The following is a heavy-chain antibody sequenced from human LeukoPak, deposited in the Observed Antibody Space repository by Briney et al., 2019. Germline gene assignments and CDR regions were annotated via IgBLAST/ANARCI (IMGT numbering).Heavy chain of an antibody. CDR2: ISYDGSNK. CDR3: ARGDYDILTLLGY. V-gene: IGHV3-30-3*01. D-gene: IGHD3-9*01. CDR1: GFTFSSYA. Sequence: GGSLRLSCAASGFTFSSYAMHWVRQAPGKGLEWVAVISYDGSNKYYADSVKGRFTISRDNAKNSLYLQMNSLRAEDTAVYYCARGDYDILTLLGYWGQGTLVTVSS. J-gene: IGHJ4*02.